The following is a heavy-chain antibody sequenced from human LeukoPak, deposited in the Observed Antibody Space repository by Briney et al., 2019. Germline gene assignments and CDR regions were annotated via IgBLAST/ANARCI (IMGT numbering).Heavy chain of an antibody. J-gene: IGHJ6*03. V-gene: IGHV3-30*09. CDR3: ARDSRRGRAYYYYMDV. D-gene: IGHD3-10*01. CDR1: GFTFSSYA. CDR2: ISYDGSNK. Sequence: SGGSLRLSCAASGFTFSSYAMHWVRQAPGKGLEWVAVISYDGSNKYYADSVKGRFAISRDNSKNTLYLQMNSLRAEDTAVYYCARDSRRGRAYYYYMDVWGKGTTVTVSS.